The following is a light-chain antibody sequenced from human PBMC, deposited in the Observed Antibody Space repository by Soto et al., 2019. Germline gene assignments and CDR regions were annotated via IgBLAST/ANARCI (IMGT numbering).Light chain of an antibody. CDR3: VSYAGRNSV. Sequence: QSALTQPPSASGSPGQSVTISCTGSSSDVGGYNWVSWHQQHPGKAPKLIIYEVTKRPSGVPDRFSGSKSGNTASLTVSGLQAEDEADYYCVSYAGRNSVFGTGTKLTVL. V-gene: IGLV2-8*01. CDR2: EVT. CDR1: SSDVGGYNW. J-gene: IGLJ1*01.